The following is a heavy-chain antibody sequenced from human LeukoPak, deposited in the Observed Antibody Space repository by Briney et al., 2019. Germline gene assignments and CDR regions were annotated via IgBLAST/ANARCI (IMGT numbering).Heavy chain of an antibody. V-gene: IGHV3-23*01. J-gene: IGHJ3*02. Sequence: GGSLRLSCAASGFTFNNFAMSWVRQAPGKGLEWVSDISGGGGSTYYADSVKGRFTISRDNSRNTLSLQMNSLRAEDTAVYYCAKVSVWLGSGASDIWGQGTMVTVSS. D-gene: IGHD3-16*01. CDR1: GFTFNNFA. CDR2: ISGGGGST. CDR3: AKVSVWLGSGASDI.